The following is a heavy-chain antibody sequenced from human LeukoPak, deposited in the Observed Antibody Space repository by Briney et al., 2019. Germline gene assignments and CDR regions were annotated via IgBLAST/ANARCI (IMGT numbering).Heavy chain of an antibody. D-gene: IGHD3-10*01. V-gene: IGHV3-23*01. CDR2: ISGSGGST. J-gene: IGHJ4*02. Sequence: GGSLRLSCAASGFTFSSYAMSWVRQAPGKGLEWVSAISGSGGSTYYADSVEGRFTISRDNSKNTLYLQMNSLRAEDTAVYYCAKFGGRHNEYYYGSGSYYPDYWGQGTLVTVSS. CDR1: GFTFSSYA. CDR3: AKFGGRHNEYYYGSGSYYPDY.